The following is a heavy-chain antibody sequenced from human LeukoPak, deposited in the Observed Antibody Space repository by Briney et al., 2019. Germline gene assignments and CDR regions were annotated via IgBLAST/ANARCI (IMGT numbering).Heavy chain of an antibody. CDR1: GFTFSSYA. CDR3: ARDYSLTAMDV. D-gene: IGHD2-15*01. J-gene: IGHJ6*02. V-gene: IGHV3-23*01. CDR2: ISGSGAST. Sequence: GGSLRLSCAASGFTFSSYAMNWVRQAPGKGLEWVSVISGSGASTYYADSVKGRFTISRDNSKNTLYLQMNSLRAEDTAVYYCARDYSLTAMDVWGQGTTVTVSS.